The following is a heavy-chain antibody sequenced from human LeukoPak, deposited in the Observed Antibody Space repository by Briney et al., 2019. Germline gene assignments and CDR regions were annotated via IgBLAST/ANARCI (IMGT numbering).Heavy chain of an antibody. V-gene: IGHV3-49*04. Sequence: GGSLRLSCTASGFTFGDYAMSWVRQAPGKGLEWVGFIRSKAYGGTTEYAASVKGRFTISRDDSISIAYLQMNSLKTEDTAVYYCTRTAPHSSGWCFDYWGQGTLVTVSS. CDR1: GFTFGDYA. J-gene: IGHJ4*02. CDR2: IRSKAYGGTT. CDR3: TRTAPHSSGWCFDY. D-gene: IGHD6-19*01.